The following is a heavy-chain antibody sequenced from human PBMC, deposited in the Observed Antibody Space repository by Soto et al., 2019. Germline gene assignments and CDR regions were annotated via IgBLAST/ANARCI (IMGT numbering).Heavy chain of an antibody. D-gene: IGHD6-19*01. V-gene: IGHV4-61*01. CDR3: ARGIEGWYQGRYYYGMDV. Sequence: QVQLQESGPGLVKPSETLSLTCTVSGGSVSSGSYYWSWIRQPPGKGLEWIGYIYYSGSTNYNPSLKSRVTISVDTSKIRFSLKLSSVTAADTAVYYCARGIEGWYQGRYYYGMDVWGQGTTVTVSS. CDR2: IYYSGST. J-gene: IGHJ6*02. CDR1: GGSVSSGSYY.